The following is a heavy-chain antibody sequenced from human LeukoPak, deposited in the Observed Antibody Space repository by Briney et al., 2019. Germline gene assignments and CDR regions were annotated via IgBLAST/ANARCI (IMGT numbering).Heavy chain of an antibody. D-gene: IGHD1/OR15-1a*01. J-gene: IGHJ4*02. CDR3: AHRRPGHLTGWDNSYFDN. V-gene: IGHV2-5*02. CDR1: GCALYSRGVG. CDR2: NYWDDGK. Sequence: RGSGPTLVIPAQTLTLTCTFSGCALYSRGVGVGWIRQPTGRGVEWLSVNYWDDGKRYNTSRRSRLTMSKDASRNQVFLVVANMDPVDTATYYCAHRRPGHLTGWDNSYFDNWGPGTLVTVSS.